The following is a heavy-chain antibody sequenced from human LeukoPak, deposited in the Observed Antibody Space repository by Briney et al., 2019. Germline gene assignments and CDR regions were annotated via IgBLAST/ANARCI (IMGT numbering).Heavy chain of an antibody. CDR3: AKSYNYDTSGPKFFQH. J-gene: IGHJ1*01. CDR2: VSNTGETT. Sequence: TGGSLRLSCAASGFTFSSYAMSWVRQAPGEGLEWISAVSNTGETTYYGDSVKGRFTVSRDNSRKRLHLQMNSLRAEDTAVYYCAKSYNYDTSGPKFFQHWGQGTLVTVSS. V-gene: IGHV3-23*01. D-gene: IGHD3-22*01. CDR1: GFTFSSYA.